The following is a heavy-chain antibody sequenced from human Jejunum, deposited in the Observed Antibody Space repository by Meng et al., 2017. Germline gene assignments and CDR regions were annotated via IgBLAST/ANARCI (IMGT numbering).Heavy chain of an antibody. CDR2: VNQDESEK. V-gene: IGHV3-7*01. D-gene: IGHD3-10*01. J-gene: IGHJ4*02. CDR1: GYW. CDR3: VRDRGAGYFDS. Sequence: GGSLRLSFIASGYWMSWVRQAPGKGLEWAANVNQDESEKYYMDSVKGRFTISRDNAKNSLYLQMNSLRAEDTAMYYCVRDRGAGYFDSWGQRTLVTVSS.